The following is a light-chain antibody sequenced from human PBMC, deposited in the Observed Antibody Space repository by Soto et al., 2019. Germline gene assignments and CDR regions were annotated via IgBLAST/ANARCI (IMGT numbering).Light chain of an antibody. V-gene: IGKV1-5*01. CDR2: DAS. CDR3: QQYNSYSLT. CDR1: QSISSW. Sequence: DIQMTQSPSTLSAXVGDRVTITCRASQSISSWLAWYQQKPGKAPKLLIYDASSLESGVPSRFSGSGSGTEFTLTISSLQPDDFATYYCQQYNSYSLTFGGGTKVDIK. J-gene: IGKJ4*01.